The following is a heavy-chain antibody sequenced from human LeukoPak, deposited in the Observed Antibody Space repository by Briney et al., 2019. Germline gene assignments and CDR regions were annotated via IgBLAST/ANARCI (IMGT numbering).Heavy chain of an antibody. Sequence: GGSLRLSCAASGFSFSTYYVNWVSQAPGKGLEWVACISSGSTYIFHADSVRGRFAVSRDNAKNSLYLQMNSLRADDTAVYYCVRENHGSFDYWGRGSLVTVSS. CDR3: VRENHGSFDY. CDR2: ISSGSTYI. D-gene: IGHD1-14*01. J-gene: IGHJ4*02. CDR1: GFSFSTYY. V-gene: IGHV3-21*01.